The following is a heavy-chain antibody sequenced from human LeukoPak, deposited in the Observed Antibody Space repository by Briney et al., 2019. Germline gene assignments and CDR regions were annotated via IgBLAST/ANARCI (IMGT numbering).Heavy chain of an antibody. CDR1: GGTFSSYA. D-gene: IGHD3-22*01. CDR3: ARSGRMVITDFDY. J-gene: IGHJ4*02. CDR2: IIPIFGTA. V-gene: IGHV1-69*05. Sequence: ASVKVSCKASGGTFSSYAISWVRQAPGQGLEWMGGIIPIFGTANYAQKFQGRVTITTDESTSTAYMELSSLRSEDTAVYYCARSGRMVITDFDYWGQGTLVTVSS.